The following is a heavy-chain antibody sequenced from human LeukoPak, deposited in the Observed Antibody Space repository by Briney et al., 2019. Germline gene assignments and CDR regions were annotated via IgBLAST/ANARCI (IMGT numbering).Heavy chain of an antibody. CDR2: IYYSGST. CDR1: GGSISSYY. CDR3: AREERITIFGVVYYYGMDV. Sequence: PSETLSLTCTVSGGSISSYYWSWIRQPPGKGLEWIGYIYYSGSTNYNPSLKSRVTISVDTSKNQFPLKLSSVTAADTAVYYCAREERITIFGVVYYYGMDVWGQGTTVTVSS. D-gene: IGHD3-3*01. V-gene: IGHV4-59*01. J-gene: IGHJ6*02.